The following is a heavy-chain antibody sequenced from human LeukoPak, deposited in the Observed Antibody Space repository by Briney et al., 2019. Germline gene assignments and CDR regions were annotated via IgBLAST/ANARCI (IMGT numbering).Heavy chain of an antibody. J-gene: IGHJ4*02. CDR3: ARRSSSWAEYYFDY. CDR2: IYYSGST. Sequence: SETLSLTCTVSGGSISSYYWSWIRQPQGKGLEWIGYIYYSGSTNYNPSLKSRVTMSVDTSKNQFSLKLNSVTAADTAVYYCARRSSSWAEYYFDYWGQGTLVTVSS. V-gene: IGHV4-59*08. CDR1: GGSISSYY. D-gene: IGHD6-13*01.